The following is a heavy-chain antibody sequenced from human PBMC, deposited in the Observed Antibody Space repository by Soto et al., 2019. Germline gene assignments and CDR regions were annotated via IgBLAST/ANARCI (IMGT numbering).Heavy chain of an antibody. D-gene: IGHD3-9*01. Sequence: QVQLQESGPGLVKPSGTLSLTCAVSSDSISTSNWWSWVRQPPGKGLEWIAEIHHSGTTNYNPSLKSRVTRSVDKSKNQFSLKLTSVTAADTAVYYCARGYYDILTGYYAFDYWGQGTLVTVSS. CDR2: IHHSGTT. V-gene: IGHV4-4*02. CDR1: SDSISTSNW. CDR3: ARGYYDILTGYYAFDY. J-gene: IGHJ4*02.